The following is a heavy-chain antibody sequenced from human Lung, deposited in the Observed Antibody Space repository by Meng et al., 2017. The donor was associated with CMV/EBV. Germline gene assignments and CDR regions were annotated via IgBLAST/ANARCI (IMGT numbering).Heavy chain of an antibody. J-gene: IGHJ4*02. Sequence: VSCKASGYTLTSYYMHWVRQATGQGLEWMAIINPSGGSTSYAQKFQGRVTMTRDTSTSTVYMELSSLRSEDTAVYYCARDLGYNDDYWGQGTLVTVS. CDR1: GYTLTSYY. V-gene: IGHV1-46*01. CDR2: INPSGGST. D-gene: IGHD5-24*01. CDR3: ARDLGYNDDY.